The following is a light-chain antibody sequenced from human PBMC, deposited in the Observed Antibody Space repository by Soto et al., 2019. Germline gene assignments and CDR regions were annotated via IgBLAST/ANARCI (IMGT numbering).Light chain of an antibody. CDR3: SSFTSSSTYV. Sequence: QSALTQPASVSGSPGQSITISCTGTSSDVGAYNSVSWYRQYPGKAPKLMMYEVSNRPSGVSDRFSGSKSGNTASLTISGLQTGDEADYYCSSFTSSSTYVFGTGTKVTVL. CDR2: EVS. J-gene: IGLJ1*01. V-gene: IGLV2-14*01. CDR1: SSDVGAYNS.